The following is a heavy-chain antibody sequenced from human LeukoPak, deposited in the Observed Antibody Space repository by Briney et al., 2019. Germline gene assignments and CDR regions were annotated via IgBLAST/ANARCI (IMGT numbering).Heavy chain of an antibody. CDR1: GFTFSSYA. Sequence: GGSLRLSCAASGFTFSSYAMHWVRQAPGKGLEWVAVMSYDGGHKYYADSVEGRFTISRDNSKNTLYLQMNSLRAEDTAVYYCAKGQLVDYGMDVWGQGTTVTVSS. V-gene: IGHV3-30*18. J-gene: IGHJ6*02. D-gene: IGHD2-15*01. CDR2: MSYDGGHK. CDR3: AKGQLVDYGMDV.